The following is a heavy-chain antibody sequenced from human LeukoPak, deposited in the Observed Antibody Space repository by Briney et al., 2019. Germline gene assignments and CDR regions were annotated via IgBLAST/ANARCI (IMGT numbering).Heavy chain of an antibody. V-gene: IGHV3-74*01. D-gene: IGHD5-18*01. Sequence: GGSLRLSCAASGFTFTTYWMHWVRQAPGKGLVWVSHINSDGSITSYADSVKGRFTISRDNAKNTLYLQMNSLRAEDTAVYYCARDAVDTANAVWGQGTTVTASS. J-gene: IGHJ6*02. CDR1: GFTFTTYW. CDR3: ARDAVDTANAV. CDR2: INSDGSIT.